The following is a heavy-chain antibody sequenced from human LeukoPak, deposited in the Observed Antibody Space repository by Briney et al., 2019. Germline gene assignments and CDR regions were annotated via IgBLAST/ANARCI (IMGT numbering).Heavy chain of an antibody. CDR2: IGDSGGST. V-gene: IGHV3-23*01. CDR3: ARKRGYCTNGVCYSDY. J-gene: IGHJ4*02. CDR1: GFTFSSYA. D-gene: IGHD2-8*01. Sequence: PGGSLRLSCAASGFTFSSYAMSWVRQAPGKGLEWVSTIGDSGGSTYYADSVKGRFTISRHNSKNSLYLQMNSLRAEDTAVYYCARKRGYCTNGVCYSDYWGQGTLVTVSS.